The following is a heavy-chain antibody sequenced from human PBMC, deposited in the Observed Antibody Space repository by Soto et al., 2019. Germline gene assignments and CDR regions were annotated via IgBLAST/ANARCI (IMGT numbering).Heavy chain of an antibody. V-gene: IGHV3-23*01. CDR2: ITGSGGDT. Sequence: EVQLLESGGDLVQPGGSLRLSCVASGFTFSNYVMSWVRQAPGKGLEWVSAITGSGGDTYYADSVKGRFTVSRDNSRNTLYLQMNSLSAEDTAFYYCAKGSASGRPYYFDYWGQGTLVPVSS. D-gene: IGHD6-6*01. CDR3: AKGSASGRPYYFDY. J-gene: IGHJ4*02. CDR1: GFTFSNYV.